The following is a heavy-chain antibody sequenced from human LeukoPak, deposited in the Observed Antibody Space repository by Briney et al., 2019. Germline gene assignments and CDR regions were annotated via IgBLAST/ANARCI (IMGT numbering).Heavy chain of an antibody. D-gene: IGHD6-19*01. J-gene: IGHJ4*02. CDR2: ISWNSGSI. CDR3: AKGGIAVAGGPDYFDY. V-gene: IGHV3-9*03. Sequence: GGSLRLSCAASGFTFDDYAMHWVRQAPGKGLEWVSGISWNSGSIGYADSVKGRFTISRDNAKNSLYLQMNSLRAEDMALYYCAKGGIAVAGGPDYFDYWGQGTLVTVSS. CDR1: GFTFDDYA.